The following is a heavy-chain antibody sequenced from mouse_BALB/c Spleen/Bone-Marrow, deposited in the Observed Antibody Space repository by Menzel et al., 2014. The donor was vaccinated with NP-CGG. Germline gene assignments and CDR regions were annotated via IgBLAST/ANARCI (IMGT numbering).Heavy chain of an antibody. Sequence: VQVVESGAELARPGASVKMSCQASGYTFTRYTMHWEKQRPGQGLEWIGYINPSSAYTNYNQKFKDKATLTADKSSSTAYMQLSSLTSEGSAVYYCTIRYYAMDYWGQGTSVTVSS. CDR2: INPSSAYT. J-gene: IGHJ4*01. V-gene: IGHV1-4*01. D-gene: IGHD1-1*01. CDR3: TIRYYAMDY. CDR1: GYTFTRYT.